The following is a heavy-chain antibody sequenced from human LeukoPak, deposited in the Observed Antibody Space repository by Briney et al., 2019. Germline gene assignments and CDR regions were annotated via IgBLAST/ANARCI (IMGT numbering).Heavy chain of an antibody. CDR3: ARASYYSGNTYDY. CDR1: GFTFSDYT. CDR2: ISPDGGST. D-gene: IGHD5-12*01. J-gene: IGHJ4*02. V-gene: IGHV3-64*01. Sequence: GGSLRLSCAASGFTFSDYTIHWVRQAPGKGLEYVSAISPDGGSTYYANSVKGRFTTSRDNSENTVYLQLGSLRPDDTAVFYCARASYYSGNTYDYWGQGTLVTVSS.